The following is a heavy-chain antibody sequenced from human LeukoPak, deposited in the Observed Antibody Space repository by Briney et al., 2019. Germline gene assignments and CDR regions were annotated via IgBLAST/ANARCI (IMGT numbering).Heavy chain of an antibody. J-gene: IGHJ5*02. CDR3: AIHYGGFAFDP. CDR1: GGSISSSSYY. V-gene: IGHV4-39*01. Sequence: SETLSLTCTVSGGSISSSSYYWGWIRQPPGKGLEWIGGIYYSGSTYYNPSLKSRVTISVDTSKNQFSLKLSSVTAADTAVYYCAIHYGGFAFDPWGQGTLVTVSS. CDR2: IYYSGST. D-gene: IGHD4-23*01.